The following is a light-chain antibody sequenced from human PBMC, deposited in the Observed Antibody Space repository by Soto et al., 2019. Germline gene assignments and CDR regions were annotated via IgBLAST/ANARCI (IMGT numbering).Light chain of an antibody. J-gene: IGKJ3*01. CDR3: QQFYNTPFT. CDR2: WAS. CDR1: QSVLYSSNNKNY. Sequence: DIVMTQSPDSLAVSLGERATINCKSSQSVLYSSNNKNYLAWYQQNPGQPPKLLIYWASTRESGIPDRFSGSGSGTDFTLTISSLQAGDVAVYYCQQFYNTPFTFGPGTKVDIK. V-gene: IGKV4-1*01.